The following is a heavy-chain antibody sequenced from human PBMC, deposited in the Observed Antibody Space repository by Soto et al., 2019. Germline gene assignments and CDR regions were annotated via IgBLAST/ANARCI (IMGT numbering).Heavy chain of an antibody. CDR3: ARVRREGYNWDFDY. CDR2: MYHSGST. D-gene: IGHD5-12*01. Sequence: SETLSLTCAVYGGSISSNYWSWIRQPPGKGLGWIGYMYHSGSTNYNPSLKSRVTTSVDTSKNQFSLKLSSVTAADTAVYYCARVRREGYNWDFDYWGQGTLVTV. V-gene: IGHV4-59*01. J-gene: IGHJ4*02. CDR1: GGSISSNY.